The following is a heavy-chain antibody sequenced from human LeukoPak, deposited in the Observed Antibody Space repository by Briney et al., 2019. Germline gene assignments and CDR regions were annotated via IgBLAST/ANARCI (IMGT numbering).Heavy chain of an antibody. V-gene: IGHV3-15*01. CDR2: IKSKVNGETT. CDR3: TKDLPFTRGGVIVD. J-gene: IGHJ4*02. Sequence: GGSLRLSCAASGLIFSNAWMTWVRQAPGKGLEWVGRIKSKVNGETTDYGEPVQGRFTISRDDSKNMLYLQMNSLTSEDTAMYYCTKDLPFTRGGVIVDWGQGTLVTVSS. CDR1: GLIFSNAW. D-gene: IGHD3-16*01.